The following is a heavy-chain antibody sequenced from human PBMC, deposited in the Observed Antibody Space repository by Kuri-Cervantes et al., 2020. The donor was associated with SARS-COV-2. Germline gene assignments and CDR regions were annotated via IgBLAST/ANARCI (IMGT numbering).Heavy chain of an antibody. CDR2: IRYDGNNK. J-gene: IGHJ4*02. V-gene: IGHV3-30*02. Sequence: GESLKISCAASGFTFSSYAMHWVRQAPGKGLEWVAFIRYDGNNKYYADSVKGRFTISRDNSKNTLYLQMNSLRAEDTAVYYCAKDVLGIRYFDYWGQGTLVTVSS. CDR1: GFTFSSYA. D-gene: IGHD7-27*01. CDR3: AKDVLGIRYFDY.